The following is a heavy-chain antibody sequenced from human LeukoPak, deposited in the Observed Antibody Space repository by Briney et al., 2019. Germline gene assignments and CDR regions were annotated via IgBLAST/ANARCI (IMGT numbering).Heavy chain of an antibody. CDR1: GFTFSDYY. J-gene: IGHJ6*02. D-gene: IGHD2-21*02. CDR2: ISSSGSTI. Sequence: GGSLRLSCAASGFTFSDYYMSWIRQAPGKGLEWVSYISSSGSTIYYADSVKGRFTISRDNAKNSLYLQMNSLRAEDTAVYYCASLLGVTNYYYYYGMDVWGQGTTVTVSS. V-gene: IGHV3-11*01. CDR3: ASLLGVTNYYYYYGMDV.